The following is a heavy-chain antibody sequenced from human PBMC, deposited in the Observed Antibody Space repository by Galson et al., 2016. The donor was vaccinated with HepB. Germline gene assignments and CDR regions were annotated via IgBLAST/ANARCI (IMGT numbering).Heavy chain of an antibody. D-gene: IGHD1-26*01. J-gene: IGHJ5*02. V-gene: IGHV3-21*01. CDR3: ARDPARADQSWFDP. Sequence: SLRLSCAASGPTFKKDGMHWVRQAPGKGLEWVSSISSGGRFIYYADSVKGRFTISRDNIENSLYLQMESLSSDDTAVYFCARDPARADQSWFDPWGQGTLVTVSS. CDR1: GPTFKKDG. CDR2: ISSGGRFI.